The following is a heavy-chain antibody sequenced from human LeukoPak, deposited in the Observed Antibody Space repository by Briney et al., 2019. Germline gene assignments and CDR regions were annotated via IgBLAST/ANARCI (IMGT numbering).Heavy chain of an antibody. V-gene: IGHV3-53*01. CDR3: AKDGSSSSALPDAFDI. D-gene: IGHD6-13*01. CDR1: GFTVSSNY. CDR2: IYSGGST. Sequence: GGSLRLSCAASGFTVSSNYMSWVRQAPGKGLEWVSVIYSGGSTYYADSVKGRFTISRDNSKNTLYLQMNSLRAEDTAVYYCAKDGSSSSALPDAFDIWGQGTMVTVSS. J-gene: IGHJ3*02.